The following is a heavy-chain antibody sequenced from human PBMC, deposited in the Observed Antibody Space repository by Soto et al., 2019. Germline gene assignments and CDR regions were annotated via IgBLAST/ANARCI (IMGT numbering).Heavy chain of an antibody. CDR2: ISGSGGST. CDR1: GFTFSSYA. Sequence: EVQLLESGGGLVQPGGSLRLSCAASGFTFSSYAMSWVRQAPGKGLEWVSAISGSGGSTYYADSVKGRFTISRDNSKNTRYLQMNSLRAEDTAVYYCAKEALWGRRYYYYVMDGWGQGTTVTVSS. D-gene: IGHD3-16*01. V-gene: IGHV3-23*01. CDR3: AKEALWGRRYYYYVMDG. J-gene: IGHJ6*02.